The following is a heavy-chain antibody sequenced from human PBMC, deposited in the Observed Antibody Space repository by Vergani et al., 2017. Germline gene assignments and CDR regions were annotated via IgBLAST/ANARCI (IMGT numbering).Heavy chain of an antibody. CDR2: IYSTGST. CDR3: ARVMYRDEASTGYRLEGMDI. J-gene: IGHJ6*01. CDR1: GGPFHTYH. D-gene: IGHD3-9*01. Sequence: VQLEESGPGLVQPSETLSLTCTVPGGPFHTYHWSWIRQSPGKGLECIGYIYSTGSTNYHPSLNSRVTMAVDTSKNQFSLKLRSVTAADTAVYFCARVMYRDEASTGYRLEGMDIWGQGTTVTISS. V-gene: IGHV4-59*13.